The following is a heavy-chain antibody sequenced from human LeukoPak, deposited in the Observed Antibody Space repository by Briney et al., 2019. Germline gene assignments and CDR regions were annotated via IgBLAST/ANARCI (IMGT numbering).Heavy chain of an antibody. Sequence: PSETLSLTCTVSGGSISSYYWSWIRQPPGKGLEWIGYIYTSGSTNYHPSLKSRVTISVDTSKNQFSLKLSSVTAADTAVYYCARHSPVDTAMGLYYYYMDVWGKGTTVTVSS. CDR3: ARHSPVDTAMGLYYYYMDV. CDR1: GGSISSYY. D-gene: IGHD5-18*01. V-gene: IGHV4-4*09. CDR2: IYTSGST. J-gene: IGHJ6*03.